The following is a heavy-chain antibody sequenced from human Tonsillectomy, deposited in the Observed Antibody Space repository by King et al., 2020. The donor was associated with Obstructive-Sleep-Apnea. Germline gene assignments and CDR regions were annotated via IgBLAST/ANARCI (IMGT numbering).Heavy chain of an antibody. V-gene: IGHV1-18*01. CDR3: ARDLFYYNSGTSYEDTFDI. CDR2: ISGHNGDT. Sequence: QLVQSGGEVKKPGASVRVSCKASGYNFKTYGLSWVRQAPGQGLEWMGWISGHNGDTNYAQRLRGRVAMTADTTPSTAFMELSSLTPDDTAVYYCARDLFYYNSGTSYEDTFDIWGQGTMVTVSS. J-gene: IGHJ3*02. D-gene: IGHD3-10*01. CDR1: GYNFKTYG.